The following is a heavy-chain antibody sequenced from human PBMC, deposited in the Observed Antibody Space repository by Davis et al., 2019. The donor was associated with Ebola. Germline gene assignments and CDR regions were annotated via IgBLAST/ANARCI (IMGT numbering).Heavy chain of an antibody. CDR3: AKAHIVATIIGAY. J-gene: IGHJ4*02. V-gene: IGHV1-69*13. CDR1: GGTFSSYA. Sequence: SVKVSCKASGGTFSSYAISWVRQAPGQGLEWMGGIIPIFGTANYAQKFQGRVTITADESTSTAYMELSSLRAEDTAVYYCAKAHIVATIIGAYWGQGTLVTVSS. CDR2: IIPIFGTA. D-gene: IGHD5-12*01.